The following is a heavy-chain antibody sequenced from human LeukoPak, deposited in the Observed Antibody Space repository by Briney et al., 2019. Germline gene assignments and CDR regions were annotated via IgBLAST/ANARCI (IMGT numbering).Heavy chain of an antibody. CDR2: INRSGST. CDR3: ARGSADWFDP. V-gene: IGHV4-34*01. Sequence: SETLSLTCAVYGGSFSGYYWSWIRQPPGKGLEWIGEINRSGSTNYNPSLKSRVTISVDMSKNQFSLKLSSVTAADTAVYYCARGSADWFDPWGQETLVTVSS. J-gene: IGHJ5*02. D-gene: IGHD6-19*01. CDR1: GGSFSGYY.